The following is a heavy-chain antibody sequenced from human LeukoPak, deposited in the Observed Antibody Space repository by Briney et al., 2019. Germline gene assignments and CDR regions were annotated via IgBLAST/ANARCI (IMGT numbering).Heavy chain of an antibody. CDR1: GGSFSGYY. CDR3: ARGPYDYVWGSYPSYFDY. CDR2: INHSGST. V-gene: IGHV4-34*01. J-gene: IGHJ4*02. D-gene: IGHD3-16*02. Sequence: SETLSLTCAVYGGSFSGYYWSWIRQPPGKGLEWIGEINHSGSTNYNPSLKSRVTISVDTSKNQSSLKLSSVTAADTAVYYCARGPYDYVWGSYPSYFDYWGQGTLVTVSS.